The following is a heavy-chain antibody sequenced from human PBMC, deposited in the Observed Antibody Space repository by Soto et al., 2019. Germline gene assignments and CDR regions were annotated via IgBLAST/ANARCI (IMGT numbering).Heavy chain of an antibody. CDR2: IYYSGST. V-gene: IGHV4-39*01. CDR3: ARGITMVRGVIITLSGFDY. Sequence: PSETLSLTCAVSGGSISSSRYYWGWIRQPPGKGLEWIGSIYYSGSTYYNPSLKSRVTISVDTSKNQFSLKLSSVTAADTAVYYCARGITMVRGVIITLSGFDYWGQGTLVTVSS. CDR1: GGSISSSRYY. D-gene: IGHD3-10*01. J-gene: IGHJ4*02.